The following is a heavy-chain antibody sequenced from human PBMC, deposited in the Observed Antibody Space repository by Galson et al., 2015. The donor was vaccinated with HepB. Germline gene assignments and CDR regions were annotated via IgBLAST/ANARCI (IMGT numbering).Heavy chain of an antibody. CDR3: ARVGVVRGVITIDY. CDR2: ISAYNGNT. V-gene: IGHV1-18*01. Sequence: SVKVSCKASGYTFTSYGINWVRRAPGQGLEWMGWISAYNGNTNYAQKLQGRVTMTTDTSTSTAYMELRSLRSDDTAVYYCARVGVVRGVITIDYWGQGTLVTVSS. J-gene: IGHJ4*02. D-gene: IGHD3-10*01. CDR1: GYTFTSYG.